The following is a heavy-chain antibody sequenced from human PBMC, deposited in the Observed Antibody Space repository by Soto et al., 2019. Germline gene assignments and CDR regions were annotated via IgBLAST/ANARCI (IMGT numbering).Heavy chain of an antibody. Sequence: GGSLRLSCAASGSIFKMYWMHWVRQSPGKGLVWISRIYNDGTYSDYADSVRGRFTISRDNVNDTLYLQMNNLRAEDSGLYYCTRGPRPISTGTGAYWGQGTQVTVSS. D-gene: IGHD3-10*01. J-gene: IGHJ4*02. V-gene: IGHV3-74*01. CDR1: GSIFKMYW. CDR2: IYNDGTYS. CDR3: TRGPRPISTGTGAY.